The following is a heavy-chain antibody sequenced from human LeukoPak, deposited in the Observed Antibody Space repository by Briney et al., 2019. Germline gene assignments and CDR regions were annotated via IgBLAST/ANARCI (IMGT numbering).Heavy chain of an antibody. CDR1: GGSINSGSSY. V-gene: IGHV4-61*02. CDR3: ARVASLQRVNNDGFDI. Sequence: SETLSLTCTVSGGSINSGSSYWSWIRQPAGKGLEWIGRIYAIGSTNYNPSLKSRVTISVDTSKNQFSLKLTSVTAADTAVYYCARVASLQRVNNDGFDIWGQGTMVTVFS. CDR2: IYAIGST. J-gene: IGHJ3*02. D-gene: IGHD1/OR15-1a*01.